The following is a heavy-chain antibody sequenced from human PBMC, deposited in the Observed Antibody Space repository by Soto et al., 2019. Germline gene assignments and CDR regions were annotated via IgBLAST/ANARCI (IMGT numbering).Heavy chain of an antibody. V-gene: IGHV1-69*01. J-gene: IGHJ6*02. CDR1: GDSFISYA. Sequence: SVKVYCKASGDSFISYASIWVRQAPGQGLEWMGGIIPIFGTANYAQKFQGRVTITADESTSTAYMELSSLRSEDTAVYYCARVGSMITFGGVIAPYYYGMDVWGQGTTVTVSS. D-gene: IGHD3-16*02. CDR3: ARVGSMITFGGVIAPYYYGMDV. CDR2: IIPIFGTA.